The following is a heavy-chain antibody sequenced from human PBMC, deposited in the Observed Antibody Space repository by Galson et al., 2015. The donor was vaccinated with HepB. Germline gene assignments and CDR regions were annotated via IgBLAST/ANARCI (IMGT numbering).Heavy chain of an antibody. CDR3: ARSRNPGGYSYGYGGPLDFDY. V-gene: IGHV1-69*02. Sequence: SVKVSCKASGGTFRSYTINWVRQAPGQGLEWMGRIIPILGIANYAQKFQGRVKITADKSTSTAYMELGSLRSEDTAVYYCARSRNPGGYSYGYGGPLDFDYWGQGTLVTVSS. CDR2: IIPILGIA. J-gene: IGHJ4*02. CDR1: GGTFRSYT. D-gene: IGHD5-18*01.